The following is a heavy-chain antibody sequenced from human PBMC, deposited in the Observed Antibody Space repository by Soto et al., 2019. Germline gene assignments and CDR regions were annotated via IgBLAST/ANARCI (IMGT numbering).Heavy chain of an antibody. CDR1: GFTFSSYA. V-gene: IGHV3-30-3*01. D-gene: IGHD3-22*01. CDR3: ARDKDYDSSGGGFDY. J-gene: IGHJ4*02. CDR2: ISYDGSNK. Sequence: QVQLVESGGGVVQPGRSLRLSCAASGFTFSSYAMHWVRQAPGKGLEWVAVISYDGSNKYYADSVKGRFTISRDNSKNMLYLQMNSLRAEDTAVYYCARDKDYDSSGGGFDYWGQGTLVTVSS.